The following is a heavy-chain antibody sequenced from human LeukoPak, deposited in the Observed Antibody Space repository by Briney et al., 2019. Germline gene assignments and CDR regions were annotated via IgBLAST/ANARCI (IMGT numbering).Heavy chain of an antibody. J-gene: IGHJ4*02. CDR1: GFAFSSQA. D-gene: IGHD6-19*01. V-gene: IGHV3-23*01. Sequence: GGSLRLSCAASGFAFSSQAMGWVRQAPGKGLEWVSVISDSGSITYYADSVKGRFTISRDNSKNTLFLQMNSLRADDTAVYYCAKGARRTSGWYFFDYWGQGSLVTVSS. CDR3: AKGARRTSGWYFFDY. CDR2: ISDSGSIT.